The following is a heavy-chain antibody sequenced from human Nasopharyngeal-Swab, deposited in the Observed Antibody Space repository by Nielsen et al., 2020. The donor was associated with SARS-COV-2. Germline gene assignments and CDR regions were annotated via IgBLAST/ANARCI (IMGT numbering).Heavy chain of an antibody. CDR3: ARNPFEFDAFDI. D-gene: IGHD3-16*01. CDR1: GGSISSSY. Sequence: SETLSLTCTVSGGSISSSYWSWIRQPPGKGLEWIGYIYYSGRTNYNPSLKSRVTISVDTSKNQFSLKLSSVTAADTAVYYCARNPFEFDAFDIWGQGTMVTVSS. J-gene: IGHJ3*02. CDR2: IYYSGRT. V-gene: IGHV4-59*01.